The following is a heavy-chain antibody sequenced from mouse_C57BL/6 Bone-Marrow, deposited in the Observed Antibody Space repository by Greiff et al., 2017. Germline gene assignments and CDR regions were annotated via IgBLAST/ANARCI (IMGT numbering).Heavy chain of an antibody. CDR1: GYAFTNYL. D-gene: IGHD2-1*01. CDR3: ARGGNYERNLAY. J-gene: IGHJ3*01. CDR2: INPGSGGT. Sequence: VQLQQSGAELVRPGTSVKVSCKASGYAFTNYLIEWVKQRPGQGLEWIGVINPGSGGTNYNEKFKGKATLTADKSSSTAYMQLSSLTSEDSAVYFCARGGNYERNLAYWGQGTLVTVSA. V-gene: IGHV1-54*01.